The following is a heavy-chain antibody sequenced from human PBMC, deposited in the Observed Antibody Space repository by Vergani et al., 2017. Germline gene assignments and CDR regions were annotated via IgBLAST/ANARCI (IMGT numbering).Heavy chain of an antibody. J-gene: IGHJ5*02. CDR2: TWYDGNNK. CDR3: ARDVRLHCSRFEP. D-gene: IGHD2-15*01. Sequence: QVQLVESGGGVVQPGRSLRLSRAASGFTFNQYGMHWVRQAPGKGLEWVAVTWYDGNNKQYADSVKGRFTISRDNSKGTMYLQMNSLRDEDTGVYYCARDVRLHCSRFEPWGQGTLVTVSS. CDR1: GFTFNQYG. V-gene: IGHV3-33*01.